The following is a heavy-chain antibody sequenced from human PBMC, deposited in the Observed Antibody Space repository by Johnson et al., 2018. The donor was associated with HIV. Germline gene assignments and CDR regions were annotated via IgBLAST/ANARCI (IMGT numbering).Heavy chain of an antibody. CDR3: ARDGRDLVTRGSFDV. D-gene: IGHD5-18*01. V-gene: IGHV3-66*02. Sequence: EQLVESGGGLVQPGGSLRLSCVASGFTVSSNYLSWVRQAPGKGLEWVSVIYSGDTTYYADSVKGRFTISRDNSKNTLYLQMNSLRPEDTTVYYCARDGRDLVTRGSFDVWGQGTVVTVSS. J-gene: IGHJ3*01. CDR1: GFTVSSNY. CDR2: IYSGDTT.